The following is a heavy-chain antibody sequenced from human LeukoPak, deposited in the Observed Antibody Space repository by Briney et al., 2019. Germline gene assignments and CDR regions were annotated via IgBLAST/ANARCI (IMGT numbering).Heavy chain of an antibody. CDR1: GFTLTTYW. D-gene: IGHD5-24*01. J-gene: IGHJ4*02. CDR2: ISYDGSYQ. V-gene: IGHV3-30*03. CDR3: ARERRRDGYNYKDY. Sequence: GGSLRLSCAASGFTLTTYWMHWVRQAPGKGLEWVAVISYDGSYQAYADSVKGRFTVFRDSSKNTLYLQLNSLRPEDTGLYYCARERRRDGYNYKDYWGQGTQVSVSS.